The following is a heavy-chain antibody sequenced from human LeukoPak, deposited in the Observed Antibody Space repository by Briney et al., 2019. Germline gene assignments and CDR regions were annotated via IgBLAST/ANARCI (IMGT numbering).Heavy chain of an antibody. D-gene: IGHD6-19*01. CDR2: IYHSGST. J-gene: IGHJ4*02. Sequence: PSETLSLTCTVSGYSISSGYYWGWIRQPPGKGLEWIGSIYHSGSTYYNPSLKSRVTISVDTSKNQFSLKLSSVTAADTAVYYCAREPFGSSGWYYFDYWGQGTLVTVSS. CDR3: AREPFGSSGWYYFDY. V-gene: IGHV4-38-2*02. CDR1: GYSISSGYY.